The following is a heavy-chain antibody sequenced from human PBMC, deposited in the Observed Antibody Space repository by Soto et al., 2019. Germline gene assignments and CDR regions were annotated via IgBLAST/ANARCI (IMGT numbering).Heavy chain of an antibody. CDR3: ARHPDRIAAAGKNYYYYGMDV. Sequence: PGESLKISCXGSGYSFTSYWISWVRQMPGKGLEWMGRIDPSDSYTNYSPSFQGHVTISADKSISTAYLQWSSLKASDTAMYYCARHPDRIAAAGKNYYYYGMDVWGQGTTVTVSS. CDR2: IDPSDSYT. V-gene: IGHV5-10-1*01. CDR1: GYSFTSYW. J-gene: IGHJ6*02. D-gene: IGHD6-13*01.